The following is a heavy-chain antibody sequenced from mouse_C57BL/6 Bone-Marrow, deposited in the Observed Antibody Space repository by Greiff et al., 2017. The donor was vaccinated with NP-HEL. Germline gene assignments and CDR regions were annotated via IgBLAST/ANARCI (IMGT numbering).Heavy chain of an antibody. V-gene: IGHV1-54*01. Sequence: QVQLQQSGAELVRPGTSVKVSCKASGYAFTNYLIEWVKQRPGQGLEWIGVINPGSGGTNYNEKFKGKATLTADKSSSTAYMQLSSLTSEDSAVYFCARGFSLLLGFAYWGQGTLVTVSA. D-gene: IGHD1-1*01. CDR2: INPGSGGT. J-gene: IGHJ3*01. CDR3: ARGFSLLLGFAY. CDR1: GYAFTNYL.